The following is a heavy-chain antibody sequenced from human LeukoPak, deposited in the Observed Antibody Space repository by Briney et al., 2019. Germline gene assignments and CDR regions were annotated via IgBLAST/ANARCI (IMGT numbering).Heavy chain of an antibody. D-gene: IGHD6-13*01. V-gene: IGHV3-23*01. Sequence: GGSLRLSCAASGFTFSSYAMSWVRQAPGKGLEWVSAISGSGGSTYYADSVKGHFTISRDNSKNTLYLQMNSLRAEDTAVHYCAKVSAAGGYYYYYMDVWGKGTTVTVSS. CDR2: ISGSGGST. CDR3: AKVSAAGGYYYYYMDV. J-gene: IGHJ6*03. CDR1: GFTFSSYA.